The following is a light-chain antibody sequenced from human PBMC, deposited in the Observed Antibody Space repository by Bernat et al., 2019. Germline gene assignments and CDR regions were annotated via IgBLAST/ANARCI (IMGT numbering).Light chain of an antibody. CDR2: QDS. CDR1: KLGDKY. Sequence: SYELTQPPLVSVSPGQTASITCSGDKLGDKYACWYQQKPGQYPVLVIYQDSKRPSGFPERFSGSNSGNTATLTISGTQAMDEADYYCQAWDSSTFYVFGTGTKVTVL. J-gene: IGLJ1*01. V-gene: IGLV3-1*01. CDR3: QAWDSSTFYV.